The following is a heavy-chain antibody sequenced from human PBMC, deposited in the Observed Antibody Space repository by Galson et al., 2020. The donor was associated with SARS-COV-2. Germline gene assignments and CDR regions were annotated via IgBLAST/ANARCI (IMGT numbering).Heavy chain of an antibody. CDR1: GFTFSSYG. CDR2: IWYDGSNK. D-gene: IGHD3-16*01. CDR3: ARGGMDGTSCLGYYFAS. J-gene: IGHJ4*02. Sequence: GGSLRLSCAASGFTFSSYGMHWVRQAPGKGLEWVAVIWYDGSNKYYADSVKGRFTISRDNSKNTLYLQMNSLRAEDTAVYYCARGGMDGTSCLGYYFASWGRGTLVTVSS. V-gene: IGHV3-33*01.